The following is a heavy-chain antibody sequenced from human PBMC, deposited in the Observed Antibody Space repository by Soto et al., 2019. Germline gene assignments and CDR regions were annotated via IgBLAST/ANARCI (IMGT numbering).Heavy chain of an antibody. CDR3: TGEVASGY. Sequence: QVQLVESGGGVVQPGRSLRLSCAVSGFTVSTYGMHWVRQAPGKGLEWVAVISRDGGTKYYADSVKGRFTISRDNSRKPLFIEMNSVSGVDMAVYYCTGEVASGYWGQGNLVTVSS. CDR1: GFTVSTYG. CDR2: ISRDGGTK. V-gene: IGHV3-30*03. J-gene: IGHJ4*02. D-gene: IGHD2-8*02.